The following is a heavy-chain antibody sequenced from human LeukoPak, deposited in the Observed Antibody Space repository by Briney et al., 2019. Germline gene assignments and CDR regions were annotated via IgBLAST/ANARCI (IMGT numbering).Heavy chain of an antibody. CDR2: IRAYNGST. CDR1: GYTFTSYG. V-gene: IGHV1-18*01. Sequence: ASVKVSRKASGYTFTSYGISWVRQAPGQGLEWMGWIRAYNGSTNYAQKLQGRVTMTTDTSTSTAYMELRSLRSDDTAVYYCARAPRAGEFDPWGQGTLVTVSS. CDR3: ARAPRAGEFDP. D-gene: IGHD3-16*01. J-gene: IGHJ5*02.